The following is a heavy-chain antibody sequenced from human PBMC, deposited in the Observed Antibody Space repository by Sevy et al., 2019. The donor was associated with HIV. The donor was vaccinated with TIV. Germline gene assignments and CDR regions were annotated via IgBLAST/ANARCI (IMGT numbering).Heavy chain of an antibody. CDR2: ISSSSSTI. CDR1: GFTFSSYS. V-gene: IGHV3-48*02. J-gene: IGHJ6*02. Sequence: GGSLRLSCAASGFTFSSYSMNWVRQAPGKGLEWVSYISSSSSTIYYADSVKGRFTISRDNAKNSLYLQMNSLGDEDTAVYYCASDSSGWAWDYYYGMDVWGQGTTVTVSS. D-gene: IGHD6-19*01. CDR3: ASDSSGWAWDYYYGMDV.